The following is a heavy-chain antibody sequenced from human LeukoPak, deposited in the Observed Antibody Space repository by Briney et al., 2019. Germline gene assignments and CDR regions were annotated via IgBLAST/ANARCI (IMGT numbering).Heavy chain of an antibody. Sequence: GGSLRLSCGASGFTFRGHWMSWVRQAPGKGLEWVSNINQPGSEKKYVDSVKGRFTISRDNAKNSLYLQMNSLGAEDTSVYYCARVDGTNSGYTDVWGKGTTVTVSS. CDR3: ARVDGTNSGYTDV. V-gene: IGHV3-7*01. J-gene: IGHJ6*03. CDR1: GFTFRGHW. CDR2: INQPGSEK. D-gene: IGHD4-23*01.